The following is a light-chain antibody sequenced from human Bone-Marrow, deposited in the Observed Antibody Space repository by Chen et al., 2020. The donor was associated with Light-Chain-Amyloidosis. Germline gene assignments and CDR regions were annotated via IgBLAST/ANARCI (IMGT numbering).Light chain of an antibody. CDR2: RDT. CDR1: DLPTKY. CDR3: QSADSSGTYGVI. J-gene: IGLJ2*01. Sequence: SYELTQPPSVSVSPGQTARITCSGDDLPTKYAYWYQQKPGQAPVLVIHRDTERPSGISERFSGSSSGTPATLTLSGVQAEDEADYHCQSADSSGTYGVIFGGGTKLTVL. V-gene: IGLV3-25*03.